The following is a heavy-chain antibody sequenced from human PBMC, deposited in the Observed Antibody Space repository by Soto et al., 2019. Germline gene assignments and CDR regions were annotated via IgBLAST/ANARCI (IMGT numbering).Heavy chain of an antibody. CDR1: GYSFTSYW. D-gene: IGHD5-12*01. CDR3: AGIRRDGYNFGFYFDY. Sequence: PGESLKISCKGSGYSFTSYWISWVRQMPGKGLEWMGRIDPSDSYTNYSPSFQGHVTISADKSISTAYLQWSSLKASDTAMYYCAGIRRDGYNFGFYFDYWGQGTLVTVSS. J-gene: IGHJ4*02. CDR2: IDPSDSYT. V-gene: IGHV5-10-1*01.